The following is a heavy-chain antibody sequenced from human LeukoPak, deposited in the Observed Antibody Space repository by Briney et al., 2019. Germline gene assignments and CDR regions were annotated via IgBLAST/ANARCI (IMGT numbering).Heavy chain of an antibody. CDR1: GFTFSDYY. V-gene: IGHV3-11*04. CDR3: ARTKKGDSYNMYDWFDP. CDR2: ISNTGSFI. D-gene: IGHD5-24*01. J-gene: IGHJ5*02. Sequence: GGSLRLSCAASGFTFSDYYMSWVRQAPGKGLEWVSYISNTGSFIYYADSVKGRFTISRDNAKNSLYLQMNSLRAEDTAVYYCARTKKGDSYNMYDWFDPWGQGTLVTVSS.